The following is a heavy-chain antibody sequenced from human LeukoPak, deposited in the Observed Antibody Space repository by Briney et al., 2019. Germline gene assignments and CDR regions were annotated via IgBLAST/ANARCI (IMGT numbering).Heavy chain of an antibody. V-gene: IGHV4-34*01. D-gene: IGHD2-21*02. CDR3: ARDHSYCGGDCYPPSVYYMDV. CDR1: GGSFSGYY. CDR2: INHSGST. J-gene: IGHJ6*03. Sequence: SETLSLTCAVYGGSFSGYYWSWIRQPPGKGLEWIGEINHSGSTNYNPSLKSRVTMTVDTYKNQFSLKLSSVTAADTAVYFCARDHSYCGGDCYPPSVYYMDVWGKGTTVTVSS.